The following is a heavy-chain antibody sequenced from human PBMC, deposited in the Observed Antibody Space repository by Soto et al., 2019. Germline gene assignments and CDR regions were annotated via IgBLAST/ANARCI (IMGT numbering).Heavy chain of an antibody. CDR1: GGSISSSNYY. CDR2: IYYSGST. D-gene: IGHD2-2*01. CDR3: ARQGYCSSTSCSPGAFDI. V-gene: IGHV4-39*01. J-gene: IGHJ3*02. Sequence: QLQLQESGPGLVKPSETLSLTCTVSGGSISSSNYYWGWIRQPPGKGLEWIGTIYYSGSTYYNPSLKSRVTIYVDTSKNQSSLKLSSVTAADTAVYYGARQGYCSSTSCSPGAFDIWGQGTMVTVSS.